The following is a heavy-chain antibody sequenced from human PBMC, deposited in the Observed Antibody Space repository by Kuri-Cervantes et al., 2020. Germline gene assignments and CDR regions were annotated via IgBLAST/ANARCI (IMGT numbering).Heavy chain of an antibody. Sequence: GESLKISCAASGFTFSSYGMHWVRQAPGKGLEWVAFIRYDGSNKYYADSVKGRFTISRDNSKNTLYLQMNSLRAEDTAVYYCAKTAVAGIAPGRNYYNYMDVWGKGTTVTVSS. V-gene: IGHV3-30*02. CDR2: IRYDGSNK. D-gene: IGHD6-19*01. CDR1: GFTFSSYG. J-gene: IGHJ6*03. CDR3: AKTAVAGIAPGRNYYNYMDV.